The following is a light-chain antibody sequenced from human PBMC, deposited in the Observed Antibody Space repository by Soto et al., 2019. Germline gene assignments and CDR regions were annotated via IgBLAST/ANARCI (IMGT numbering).Light chain of an antibody. CDR1: QSISTC. V-gene: IGKV3-11*01. CDR2: DAS. J-gene: IGKJ2*01. CDR3: QQRINWPS. Sequence: EIVLTQSPATLSLSPGERATLSCRASQSISTCLAWYQQKPGQAPRLLIYDASNRATGIPARFSGSGSGTDFTLTISGLEPEDFAVYYCQQRINWPSFGQGTKLEIK.